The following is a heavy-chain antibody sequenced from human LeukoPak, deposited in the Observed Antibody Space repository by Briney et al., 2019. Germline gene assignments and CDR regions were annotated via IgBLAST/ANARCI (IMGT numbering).Heavy chain of an antibody. CDR3: ARDEPPYYGMDV. CDR1: GGSISSGDYY. Sequence: PSETLSLTCTVSGGSISSGDYYWSWMRQPPGKGLEWIGYIYYSGSTYYNPSLKSRVTISVDTSKNQFSLKLSSVTAADTAVYYCARDEPPYYGMDVWGQGTTVTVTS. CDR2: IYYSGST. J-gene: IGHJ6*02. V-gene: IGHV4-30-4*01.